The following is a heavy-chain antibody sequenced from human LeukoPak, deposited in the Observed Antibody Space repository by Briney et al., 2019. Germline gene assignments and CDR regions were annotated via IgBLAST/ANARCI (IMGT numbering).Heavy chain of an antibody. CDR2: TNQDGSEK. CDR1: GFTFSSYW. CDR3: ARLDDFWSGYWGNYYYYMDV. J-gene: IGHJ6*03. V-gene: IGHV3-7*01. Sequence: GGTLRLSCAASGFTFSSYWMSWVRHAPGKGLERADNTNQDGSEKYYVDSVQGRITISRDNAKNSLYLPMNSLRAEDTAVYYCARLDDFWSGYWGNYYYYMDVWGKGTTVTVSS. D-gene: IGHD3-3*01.